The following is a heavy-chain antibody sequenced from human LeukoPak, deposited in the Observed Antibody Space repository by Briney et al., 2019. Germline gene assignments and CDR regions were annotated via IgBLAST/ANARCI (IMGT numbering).Heavy chain of an antibody. J-gene: IGHJ3*02. V-gene: IGHV3-66*01. CDR3: ARVVGATIWDAFDI. CDR2: IYSGGST. CDR1: GFTVSSNY. D-gene: IGHD1-26*01. Sequence: GGSLRLSCAASGFTVSSNYMSWVRQAPGKGLEWVSVIYSGGSTYYADSVKGRFTISRDNSKNTLYLQMNSLRAEDTAVYYCARVVGATIWDAFDIWGQGTMVTVSS.